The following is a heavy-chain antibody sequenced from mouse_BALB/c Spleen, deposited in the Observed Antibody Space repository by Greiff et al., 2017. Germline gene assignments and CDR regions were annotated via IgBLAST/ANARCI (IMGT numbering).Heavy chain of an antibody. D-gene: IGHD1-1*01. CDR1: GYSFTGYY. Sequence: VQLQQSGPELVKTGASVKISCKASGYSFTGYYMHWVKQSHGKSLEWIGYIDPYNGGTSYNQKFKGKATLTVDKSSSTAFMHLNSLTSEDSAVYYCARAHYYGSSSFAYWGQGTLVTVSA. CDR2: IDPYNGGT. J-gene: IGHJ3*01. CDR3: ARAHYYGSSSFAY. V-gene: IGHV1S135*01.